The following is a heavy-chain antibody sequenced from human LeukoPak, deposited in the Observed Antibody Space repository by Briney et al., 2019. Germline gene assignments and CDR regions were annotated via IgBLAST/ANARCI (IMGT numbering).Heavy chain of an antibody. Sequence: QTGGSLRHSCAASGFTFSSYWMSWVRQAPGKGLEWVANIKQDGSEKYYVDSVKGRFTISRDNAKNSLYLQMNSLRAEDTAVYYCARDEYYYGSGSPDYWGQGTLVTVSS. CDR2: IKQDGSEK. CDR1: GFTFSSYW. V-gene: IGHV3-7*01. D-gene: IGHD3-10*01. CDR3: ARDEYYYGSGSPDY. J-gene: IGHJ4*02.